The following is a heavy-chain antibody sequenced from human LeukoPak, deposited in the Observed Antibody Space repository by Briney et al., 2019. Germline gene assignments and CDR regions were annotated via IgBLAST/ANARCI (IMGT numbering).Heavy chain of an antibody. CDR1: GGSFSGYY. J-gene: IGHJ4*02. D-gene: IGHD3-16*02. V-gene: IGHV4-34*01. CDR2: INHSGST. CDR3: VRGDYVWGSYRYFPSGLYFDY. Sequence: PSETLSLTCAVYGGSFSGYYWSWIRQPPGKGLEWIGEINHSGSTNYNPSLKSRVTISVDTSKNQFSLKLSSVTAADTAVYYCVRGDYVWGSYRYFPSGLYFDYWSQGTLVTVSS.